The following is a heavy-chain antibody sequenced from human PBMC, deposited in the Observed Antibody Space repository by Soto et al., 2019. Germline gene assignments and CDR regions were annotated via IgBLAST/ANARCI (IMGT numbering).Heavy chain of an antibody. CDR1: GGSISTPAYY. Sequence: SETLSLTCTVSGGSISTPAYYWAWIRQPPGMGLEWIGSVYYSGSSYQNPSLQSRVTMSVDTSRDQFSLRLSSVTAADTAVYYCATVGAARRFDTWGQGTLVTVSS. CDR2: VYYSGSS. D-gene: IGHD6-6*01. CDR3: ATVGAARRFDT. J-gene: IGHJ5*02. V-gene: IGHV4-39*01.